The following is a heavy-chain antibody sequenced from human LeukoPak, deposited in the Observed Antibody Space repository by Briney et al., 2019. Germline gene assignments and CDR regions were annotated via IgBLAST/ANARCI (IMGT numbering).Heavy chain of an antibody. J-gene: IGHJ4*02. CDR1: GGSFSGYY. CDR2: INHSGST. Sequence: PPETLSLTCAVYGGSFSGYYWSWIRQPPGKGLEWIGEINHSGSTNYNPSLKSRVTISVDTSKNQFSLKLSSVTAADTAVYYCARAGLGGVTRPVDYWGQGTLVTVSS. V-gene: IGHV4-34*01. D-gene: IGHD3-16*01. CDR3: ARAGLGGVTRPVDY.